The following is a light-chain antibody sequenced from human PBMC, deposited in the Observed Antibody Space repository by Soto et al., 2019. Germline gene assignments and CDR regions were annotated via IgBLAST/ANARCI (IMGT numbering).Light chain of an antibody. J-gene: IGLJ3*02. Sequence: QSVLTQPASVSGSPGQSVTISCSGSSSDVGAYNYVSWYQRHPGKAPKLMIYDVTNRPSGVSNRFSGSKSGNTASLTISGLQADYDADYFCSSYTSSSTVVFGGGTKVTVL. CDR3: SSYTSSSTVV. V-gene: IGLV2-14*01. CDR2: DVT. CDR1: SSDVGAYNY.